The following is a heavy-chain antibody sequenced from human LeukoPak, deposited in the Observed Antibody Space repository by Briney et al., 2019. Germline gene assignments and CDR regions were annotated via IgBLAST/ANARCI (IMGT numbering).Heavy chain of an antibody. J-gene: IGHJ4*02. V-gene: IGHV1-69*13. CDR3: ARGPLWFVDSHSHFDY. Sequence: SVKVSCKASGGTFSSYAISWVRQAPGQGLEWMGGIIPIFGTANYAQKFQGRVTITADESTSAAYMELSSLRSEDTAVYYCARGPLWFVDSHSHFDYWGQGTLVTVSS. CDR2: IIPIFGTA. D-gene: IGHD3-10*01. CDR1: GGTFSSYA.